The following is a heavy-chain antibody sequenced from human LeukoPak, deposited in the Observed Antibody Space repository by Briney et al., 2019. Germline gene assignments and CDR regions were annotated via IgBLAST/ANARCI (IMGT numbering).Heavy chain of an antibody. CDR3: ARPGQLGEYTPYYFDY. J-gene: IGHJ4*02. D-gene: IGHD3-16*01. CDR2: IYPGDSDT. Sequence: GESLKISCKGSGYSFTSYWIGWVRQMPGKGLEWMGIIYPGDSDTRYSPSFQGQVTISADKSISTAYLQWSSLKASDTAMYYCARPGQLGEYTPYYFDYWGQGTLVAVSS. V-gene: IGHV5-51*01. CDR1: GYSFTSYW.